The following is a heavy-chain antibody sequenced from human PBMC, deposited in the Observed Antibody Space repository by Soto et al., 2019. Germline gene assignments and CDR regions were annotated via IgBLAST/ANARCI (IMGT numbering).Heavy chain of an antibody. D-gene: IGHD3-9*01. CDR1: GGSVSSGSYY. J-gene: IGHJ6*02. CDR3: ARDQYISQATVLRYFDWLANPDYGMDV. CDR2: IYYSGST. Sequence: KSSETLSLTCTVSGGSVSSGSYYWSWIRQPPGKGLEWIGYIYYSGSTNYNPSLKSRVTISVDTSKNQFSLKLSSVTAADTAVYYCARDQYISQATVLRYFDWLANPDYGMDVWGQGTTVTVSS. V-gene: IGHV4-61*01.